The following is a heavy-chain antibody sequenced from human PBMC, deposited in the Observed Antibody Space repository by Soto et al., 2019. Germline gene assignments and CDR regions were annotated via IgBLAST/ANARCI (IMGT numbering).Heavy chain of an antibody. V-gene: IGHV4-34*01. CDR3: AARGSLFSSSWTDGY. D-gene: IGHD6-13*01. CDR1: GGSFSGYY. CDR2: IRHSGST. J-gene: IGHJ4*02. Sequence: PSETLSLTCAVSGGSFSGYYWSWIRQPPGKGLEWIGEIRHSGSTIYNPSLKSRVTISVDTSNNQFSLKLSSVTAADTAVYYCAARGSLFSSSWTDGYWGQGILVTVS.